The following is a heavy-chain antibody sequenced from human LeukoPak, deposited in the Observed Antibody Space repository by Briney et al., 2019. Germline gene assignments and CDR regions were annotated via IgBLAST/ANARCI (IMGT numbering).Heavy chain of an antibody. Sequence: PSETLSLTCTVSGGSISSYYWSWIRQPPGKGLEWIGYIYYSGSTNYNPSLKSRVTISVDTSKNQFSLKLSSVTAADTAVYCCARDLYGDYVDYYYGMDVWGQGTTVTVSS. V-gene: IGHV4-59*01. CDR3: ARDLYGDYVDYYYGMDV. CDR2: IYYSGST. CDR1: GGSISSYY. D-gene: IGHD4-17*01. J-gene: IGHJ6*02.